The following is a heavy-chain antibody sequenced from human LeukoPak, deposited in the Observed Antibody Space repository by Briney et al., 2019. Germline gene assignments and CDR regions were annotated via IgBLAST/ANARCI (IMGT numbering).Heavy chain of an antibody. CDR2: MNPNSGNT. D-gene: IGHD6-19*01. Sequence: ASVKVSCKASGYTFTSYDINWVRQATGQGLEWMGWMNPNSGNTGYAQKFQGRVTMTRNTSISTAYMELSSLRSEDTAVYYCARLPQNSNSSGWENWFDPWGQGTLVTVSS. CDR1: GYTFTSYD. V-gene: IGHV1-8*01. J-gene: IGHJ5*02. CDR3: ARLPQNSNSSGWENWFDP.